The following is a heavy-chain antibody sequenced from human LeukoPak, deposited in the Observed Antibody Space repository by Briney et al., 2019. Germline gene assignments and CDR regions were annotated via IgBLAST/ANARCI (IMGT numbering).Heavy chain of an antibody. J-gene: IGHJ6*02. V-gene: IGHV1-8*01. CDR3: AVYGSGSYYPHYYYYYGMDV. Sequence: GASVTVSCKASGYTVTSYDINWVRQATGQGLGWMGWMNPNSGNTGYAQKFQGRVTMTRNTSISTAYMELSSLRSEDTAVYYCAVYGSGSYYPHYYYYYGMDVWGQGTTVTVSS. CDR1: GYTVTSYD. CDR2: MNPNSGNT. D-gene: IGHD3-10*01.